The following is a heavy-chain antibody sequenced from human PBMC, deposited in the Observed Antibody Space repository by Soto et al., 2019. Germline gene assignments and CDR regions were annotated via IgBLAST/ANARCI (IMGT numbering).Heavy chain of an antibody. Sequence: PGESLKISCKASGYSFTSYWIGWVRQMPGKGLEWMGIIYPADSDTRYSPSFQGQVTISVDKAITTAYLQWSSLKASDTAMYYCASPIVYSSVYAFDYWGQGTLVTVSS. CDR1: GYSFTSYW. CDR2: IYPADSDT. D-gene: IGHD6-19*01. J-gene: IGHJ4*02. V-gene: IGHV5-51*01. CDR3: ASPIVYSSVYAFDY.